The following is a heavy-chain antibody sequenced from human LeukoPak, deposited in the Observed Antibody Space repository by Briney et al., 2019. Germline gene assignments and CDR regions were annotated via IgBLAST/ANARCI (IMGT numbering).Heavy chain of an antibody. D-gene: IGHD2-15*01. V-gene: IGHV3-53*01. J-gene: IGHJ4*02. CDR1: GITVSINY. Sequence: GGSLRLSCAASGITVSINYMSWARQAPGKGLEWVSVIYSDGTTYYEASVKGRFTISRDDSKNTLYLQMNTLRAEDTAVYYCARGNAGGGSYYFDYWGQGTLVTVSS. CDR3: ARGNAGGGSYYFDY. CDR2: IYSDGTT.